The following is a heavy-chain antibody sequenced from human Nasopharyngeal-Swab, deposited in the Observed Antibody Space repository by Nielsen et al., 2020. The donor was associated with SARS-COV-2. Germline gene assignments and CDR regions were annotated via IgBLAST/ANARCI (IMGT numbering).Heavy chain of an antibody. J-gene: IGHJ4*02. CDR3: ARQGDYDILTGYGY. CDR1: RFSISTRGVG. D-gene: IGHD3-9*01. Sequence: CTFSRFSISTRGVGVGWIRQPPGKALEWLALIYWDDDKRYSPSLKSRLTITKDTSKNQVVLTMTNMDPVDTATYYCARQGDYDILTGYGYWGQGTLVTVSS. V-gene: IGHV2-5*02. CDR2: IYWDDDK.